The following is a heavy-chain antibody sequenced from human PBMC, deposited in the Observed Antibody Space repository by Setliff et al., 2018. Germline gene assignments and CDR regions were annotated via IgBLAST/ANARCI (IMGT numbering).Heavy chain of an antibody. CDR2: XXXXXXT. D-gene: IGHD4-4*01. V-gene: IGHV4-38-2*01. Sequence: SETLSLTCAVSGYSITGGYYWGWIRQPPGKGLEWIGSXXXXXXTFYNPXLKSRVTISVDTSKNQFSLNLNSVTAADTAVYYCARPSRGTVSNFDYWGQGTLVTVSS. CDR3: ARPSRGTVSNFDY. J-gene: IGHJ4*02. CDR1: GYSITGGYY.